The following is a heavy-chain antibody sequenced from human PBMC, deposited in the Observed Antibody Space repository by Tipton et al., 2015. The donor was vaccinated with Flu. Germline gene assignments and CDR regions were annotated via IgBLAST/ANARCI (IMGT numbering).Heavy chain of an antibody. CDR3: ARAEIGDFDY. CDR2: IYHNGDI. CDR1: GYSISRGYY. V-gene: IGHV4-38-2*01. J-gene: IGHJ4*02. D-gene: IGHD2/OR15-2a*01. Sequence: LVQPSETLSLTCAVSGYSISRGYYWGWIRQPPGKGLEWIGSIYHNGDIHFNPSLKSRVSISVDTSNNRFSLNLTSVTAADTAVYYCARAEIGDFDYWGQGTLVTVSS.